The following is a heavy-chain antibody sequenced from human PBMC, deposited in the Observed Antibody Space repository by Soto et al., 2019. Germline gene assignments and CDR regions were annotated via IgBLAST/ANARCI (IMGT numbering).Heavy chain of an antibody. CDR2: ISGSGGST. Sequence: PGGSLRLSCAASGFTFSSYATSWVRQAPGEGLEWVSAISGSGGSTYYADSVKGRCTISRDNSKNTLYPQMNSLRAEDTAVYYCAKASPIPRQEYYDFWSGYYRGDSYYYYYGMDVWGQGTTVTVSS. J-gene: IGHJ6*02. V-gene: IGHV3-23*01. D-gene: IGHD3-3*01. CDR3: AKASPIPRQEYYDFWSGYYRGDSYYYYYGMDV. CDR1: GFTFSSYA.